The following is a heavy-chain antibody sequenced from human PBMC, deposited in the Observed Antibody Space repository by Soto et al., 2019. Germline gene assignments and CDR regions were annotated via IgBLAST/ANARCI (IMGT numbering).Heavy chain of an antibody. Sequence: QVQLQESGPGLVKPSGTLSLTCAVSSGSISSSNWWSWVRQPPGKGLEWIGEIYHSGSTNYNPSLKSRVTISVDKSKNQFSLKLSSVTAADTAVYYCASSRKVPAAMEYFQHWGQGTLVTVSS. J-gene: IGHJ1*01. V-gene: IGHV4-4*02. D-gene: IGHD2-2*01. CDR2: IYHSGST. CDR1: SGSISSSNW. CDR3: ASSRKVPAAMEYFQH.